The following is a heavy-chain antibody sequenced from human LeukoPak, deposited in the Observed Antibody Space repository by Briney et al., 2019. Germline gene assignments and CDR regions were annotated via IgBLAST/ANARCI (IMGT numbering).Heavy chain of an antibody. CDR3: ARDLVISSSIYYYGMDV. CDR1: GFTFSSYS. D-gene: IGHD6-13*01. J-gene: IGHJ6*02. V-gene: IGHV3-21*01. CDR2: ISSSSSYI. Sequence: PGGSLRLSCAASGFTFSSYSMNWVRQAPGKGLEWVSSISSSSSYIYYADSVKGRFTISRDNSKNTLYLQMNSLRAEDTAVYYCARDLVISSSIYYYGMDVWGQGTTVTVSS.